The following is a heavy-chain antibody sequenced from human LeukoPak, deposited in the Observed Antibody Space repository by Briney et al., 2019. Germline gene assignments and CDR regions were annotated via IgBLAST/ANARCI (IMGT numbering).Heavy chain of an antibody. V-gene: IGHV4-34*01. CDR1: GGPFSGYY. CDR3: ARDRVDSSGYYYYYGIDV. CDR2: INHSGST. D-gene: IGHD3-22*01. Sequence: SETLSLTCAVHGGPFSGYYWSWIRQPPGKGLEWIGEINHSGSTNYNPSLKSRVTISVDTSKNQFSLNLRSVTAADTAIYYCARDRVDSSGYYYYYGIDVWGQGTAVTVS. J-gene: IGHJ6*02.